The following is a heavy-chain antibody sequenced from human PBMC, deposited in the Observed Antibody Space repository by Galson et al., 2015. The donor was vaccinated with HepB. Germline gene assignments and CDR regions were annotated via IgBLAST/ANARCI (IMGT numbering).Heavy chain of an antibody. CDR2: NFYSGST. V-gene: IGHV4-39*01. Sequence: ETLSLTCTVSGGSISSSNYYWGWIRQPPGKGLAWIGSNFYSGSTYYNPSLKGRVTISVETSKNQLSLKVNSVTAADTAFYYCASGRRDGYRYFDYWGQGTLVTVSS. D-gene: IGHD5-24*01. J-gene: IGHJ4*02. CDR1: GGSISSSNYY. CDR3: ASGRRDGYRYFDY.